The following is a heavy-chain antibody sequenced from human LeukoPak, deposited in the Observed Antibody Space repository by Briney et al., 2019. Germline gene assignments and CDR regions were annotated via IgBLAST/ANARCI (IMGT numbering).Heavy chain of an antibody. CDR2: IYHSGST. Sequence: SETLSLTCTVSGYSISSGYYWGWIRQPPGKGLEWIGSIYHSGSTYYNPSLKSRVTISVDTSKNQFSLKLSSVTAADTAVYYCARGVNSGYFDYCGQGTLVTVSS. V-gene: IGHV4-38-2*02. CDR1: GYSISSGYY. J-gene: IGHJ4*02. D-gene: IGHD1-26*01. CDR3: ARGVNSGYFDY.